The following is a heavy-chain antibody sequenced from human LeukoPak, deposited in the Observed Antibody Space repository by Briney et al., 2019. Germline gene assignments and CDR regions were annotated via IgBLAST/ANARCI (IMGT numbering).Heavy chain of an antibody. CDR2: INTNTGNP. J-gene: IGHJ4*02. CDR1: GYTFTSYA. D-gene: IGHD3-9*01. Sequence: ASVKVSCKASGYTFTSYAMNWVRQAPGQGLEWMGWINTNTGNPTYAQGFTGRFVFSLDTSVSTAYLQISSPKAEDTAVYYCARDSELRYFDWSPHWDYWGQGTLVTVSS. V-gene: IGHV7-4-1*02. CDR3: ARDSELRYFDWSPHWDY.